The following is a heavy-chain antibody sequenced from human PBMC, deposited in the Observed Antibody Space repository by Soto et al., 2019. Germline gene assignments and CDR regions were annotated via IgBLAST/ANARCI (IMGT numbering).Heavy chain of an antibody. D-gene: IGHD6-19*01. CDR3: ARGSPAVAGTFDY. Sequence: GSLRLSCAASGFTFRSYGLPWVRQAPGKGLEWVAVIWYDGSNKYYADSVKGRFTISRDNSKNTLYLQMNSLRAEDTAVYYCARGSPAVAGTFDYWGQGTLVTVSS. CDR2: IWYDGSNK. V-gene: IGHV3-33*01. CDR1: GFTFRSYG. J-gene: IGHJ4*02.